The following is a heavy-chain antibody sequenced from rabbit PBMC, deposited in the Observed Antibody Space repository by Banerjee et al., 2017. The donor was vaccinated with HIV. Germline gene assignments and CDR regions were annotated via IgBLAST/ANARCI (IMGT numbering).Heavy chain of an antibody. CDR3: ARWVDYAGYGYAYDAFDP. CDR1: GFDFSRNYW. D-gene: IGHD6-1*01. CDR2: IYGGSTGST. Sequence: QEQLEESGGDLVKPEGSLTLTCKASGFDFSRNYWICWVRQAPGKKPEWIACIYGGSTGSTYYASWAKGRFTISKTSSTTVTLQMTSLTVAETATYFCARWVDYAGYGYAYDAFDPWGPGTLVTVS. V-gene: IGHV1S45*01. J-gene: IGHJ2*01.